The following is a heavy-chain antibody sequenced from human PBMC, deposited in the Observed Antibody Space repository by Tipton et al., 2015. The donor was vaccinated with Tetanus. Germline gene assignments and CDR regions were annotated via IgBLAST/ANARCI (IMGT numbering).Heavy chain of an antibody. Sequence: TLSLTCTVSGASISSAIYLWGWIRQPPGKGLEWIGSVSFTGNTYYTPSLQSRLSMSVDTSRTMFSLKLSSVTAADTAIYYCARLAMTAVTNDYWGQGTLVTVSS. CDR3: ARLAMTAVTNDY. CDR2: VSFTGNT. J-gene: IGHJ4*02. D-gene: IGHD4-11*01. CDR1: GASISSAIYL. V-gene: IGHV4-39*01.